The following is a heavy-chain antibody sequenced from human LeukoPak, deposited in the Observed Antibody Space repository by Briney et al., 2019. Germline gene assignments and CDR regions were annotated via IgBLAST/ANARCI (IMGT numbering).Heavy chain of an antibody. CDR2: INHSGST. Sequence: SETLSLTCAVYGGSFSGYYWSWIRQPPGKGLEWIGGINHSGSTNYNPSLKSRVTISVDTSKNQFSLKLSSVTAADTAVYYCAEVTTNYYYYGMDVWGQGTTVTVSS. D-gene: IGHD4-17*01. CDR1: GGSFSGYY. J-gene: IGHJ6*02. V-gene: IGHV4-34*01. CDR3: AEVTTNYYYYGMDV.